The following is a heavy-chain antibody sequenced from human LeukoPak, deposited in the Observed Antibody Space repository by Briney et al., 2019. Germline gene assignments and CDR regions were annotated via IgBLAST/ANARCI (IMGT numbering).Heavy chain of an antibody. J-gene: IGHJ4*02. Sequence: PGGSLRLSCAASGFTFSSYAMSWVRQAPGEGLEWVSAISGSGGSTYYADSAKGRFTISGDNSKNTLYLHMNSLRAEDTAVYYCANTLGGDVVVPAAIDYWGQGTLVTVSS. CDR2: ISGSGGST. V-gene: IGHV3-23*01. CDR1: GFTFSSYA. CDR3: ANTLGGDVVVPAAIDY. D-gene: IGHD2-2*01.